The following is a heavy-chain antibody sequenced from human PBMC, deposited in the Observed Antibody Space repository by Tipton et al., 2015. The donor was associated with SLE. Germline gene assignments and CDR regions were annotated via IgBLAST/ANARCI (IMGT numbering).Heavy chain of an antibody. D-gene: IGHD6-13*01. J-gene: IGHJ4*02. CDR3: AKSPIAAAGLFDY. CDR2: ISYDGSNK. CDR1: GFTFSSYA. V-gene: IGHV3-30*04. Sequence: SLRLSCAASGFTFSSYAMHWVRQAPGKGLEWVAVISYDGSNKYYADSVKGRFTISRDNSKNTLYLQMNSLRAEDTAVYYCAKSPIAAAGLFDYWGQGTLVTVSS.